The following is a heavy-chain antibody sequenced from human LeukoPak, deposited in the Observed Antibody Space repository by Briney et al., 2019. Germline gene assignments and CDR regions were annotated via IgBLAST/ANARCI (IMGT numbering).Heavy chain of an antibody. CDR3: ARDKSGYGMGDY. D-gene: IGHD5-12*01. J-gene: IGHJ4*02. CDR1: GGSFGGYY. CDR2: INHSGST. Sequence: SETLSLTCAVYGGSFGGYYWSWIRQPPGKGLEWIGEINHSGSTNYNPSLKSRVTISVDTSKNQFSLWLSSVTAADTAVYYCARDKSGYGMGDYWGQGTLVTVSS. V-gene: IGHV4-34*01.